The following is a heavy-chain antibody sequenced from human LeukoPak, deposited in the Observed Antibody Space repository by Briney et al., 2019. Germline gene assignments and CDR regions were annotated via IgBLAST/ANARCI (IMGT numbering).Heavy chain of an antibody. CDR2: IYTSGST. D-gene: IGHD3-22*01. J-gene: IGHJ4*01. Sequence: SETLSLTCTVSGSSISSYYWSWIRQPAGKGLEWIGRIYTSGSTNYNPSLKSRVTISVDTSKNQFSLKLSSVTAADTAVYYCAREDRWYDSSGYLDYWGQGSLVTVSS. V-gene: IGHV4-4*07. CDR3: AREDRWYDSSGYLDY. CDR1: GSSISSYY.